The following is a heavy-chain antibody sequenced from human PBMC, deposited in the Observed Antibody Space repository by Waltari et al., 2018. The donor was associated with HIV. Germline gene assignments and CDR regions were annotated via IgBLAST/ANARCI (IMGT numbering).Heavy chain of an antibody. V-gene: IGHV3-23*01. Sequence: EVQLLESGGGLVQPGGSLRLSCAASGFTFHSYAMNWVRQAPGKGLEWVSVIGGNSDSTYYADSVKGRFTISRDNSKNTLYLQLSSLRAEDTAVYYCAKDLVGATTDPTFDHWGRGTLVTVSS. CDR3: AKDLVGATTDPTFDH. D-gene: IGHD1-26*01. CDR2: IGGNSDST. J-gene: IGHJ4*02. CDR1: GFTFHSYA.